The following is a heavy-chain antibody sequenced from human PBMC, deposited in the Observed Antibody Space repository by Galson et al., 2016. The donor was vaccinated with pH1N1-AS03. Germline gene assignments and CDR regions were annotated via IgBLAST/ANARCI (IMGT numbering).Heavy chain of an antibody. J-gene: IGHJ6*02. D-gene: IGHD6-13*01. V-gene: IGHV3-21*01. CDR3: ARDDSSSWDRYYYYGMDV. Sequence: SLRLSCAASGFTFSGYTMSWVRQAPGKGLEWVSFISSSSTYIYYADSLKGRFTISRDNAKNSPYLQMNSLRVEDTAVYYCARDDSSSWDRYYYYGMDVWGQGTTVTVSS. CDR1: GFTFSGYT. CDR2: ISSSSTYI.